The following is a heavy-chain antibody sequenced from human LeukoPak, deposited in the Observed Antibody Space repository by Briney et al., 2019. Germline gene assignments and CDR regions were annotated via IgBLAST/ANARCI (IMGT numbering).Heavy chain of an antibody. CDR3: VRDPLCYDSSGGVHYFDY. CDR2: ISSSGSTI. D-gene: IGHD3-22*01. J-gene: IGHJ4*02. Sequence: GGSLRLSCAACAFTFSGYYMSWIRQAPGKGLEWVSHISSSGSTIYYADSVKGRFTISRDNAKNSLYLQMNSLRAEDTAVYYCVRDPLCYDSSGGVHYFDYWGQGTLVTVSS. CDR1: AFTFSGYY. V-gene: IGHV3-11*01.